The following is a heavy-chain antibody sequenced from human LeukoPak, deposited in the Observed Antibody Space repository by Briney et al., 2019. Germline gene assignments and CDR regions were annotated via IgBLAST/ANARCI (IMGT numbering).Heavy chain of an antibody. CDR3: AKDLVGATLPDY. D-gene: IGHD1-26*01. V-gene: IGHV3-7*03. Sequence: GGSLRLSCVASGFTFSSSWMSWVRQAPGKGLEWVANIKQDGSEKSYVESVRGRFTISRDNAKNSLYLQLNSLRAEDTAVYYCAKDLVGATLPDYWGQGTLVTVSS. CDR1: GFTFSSSW. CDR2: IKQDGSEK. J-gene: IGHJ4*02.